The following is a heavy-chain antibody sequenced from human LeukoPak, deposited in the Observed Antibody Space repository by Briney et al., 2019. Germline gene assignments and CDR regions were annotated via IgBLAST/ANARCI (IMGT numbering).Heavy chain of an antibody. D-gene: IGHD3-10*01. J-gene: IGHJ4*02. Sequence: GGSLRLSCAASGFTFSTYWMNWVRQAPGKGLEWVANINQYGNEKYYVDSVKGRFTISRDNGKNSLYLEMNSLRAEDTAVYYCATGTEMDRGVIINGHLDYWGQGTLVTVSS. CDR1: GFTFSTYW. CDR3: ATGTEMDRGVIINGHLDY. CDR2: INQYGNEK. V-gene: IGHV3-7*01.